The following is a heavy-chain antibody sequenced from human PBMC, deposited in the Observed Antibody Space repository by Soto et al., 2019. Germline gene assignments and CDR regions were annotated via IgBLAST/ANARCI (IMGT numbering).Heavy chain of an antibody. CDR1: GGSISSGGYY. CDR3: ARDLREATIGFDP. J-gene: IGHJ5*02. Sequence: TLSLTCTVSGGSISSGGYYWSWIRQHPGKGLEWIGYIYYSGSTYYNPSLKSRVTISVDTSKNQFSLKLSSVTAADTAVYYCARDLREATIGFDPWGQGTLVTVSS. CDR2: IYYSGST. D-gene: IGHD5-12*01. V-gene: IGHV4-31*03.